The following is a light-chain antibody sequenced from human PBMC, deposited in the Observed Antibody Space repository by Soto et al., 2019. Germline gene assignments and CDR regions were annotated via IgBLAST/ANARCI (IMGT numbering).Light chain of an antibody. J-gene: IGKJ4*02. CDR2: DAS. CDR1: QDISTY. CDR3: HQYDNLPLR. V-gene: IGKV1-33*01. Sequence: DSQMTQSPSSLSASVRDRVTIPCQASQDISTYLNWYQQKPGKAPKLLIDDASNLETGVPSRFSRSGSGTDFTFTISSLQPEDIATYYFHQYDNLPLRFGGGIKVEIK.